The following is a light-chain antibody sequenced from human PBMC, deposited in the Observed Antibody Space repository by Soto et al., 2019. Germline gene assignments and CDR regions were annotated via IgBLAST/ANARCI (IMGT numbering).Light chain of an antibody. CDR1: SSNIGANYD. J-gene: IGLJ1*01. V-gene: IGLV1-40*01. CDR3: QSHDSSLSGYV. Sequence: QSVLTQPPSVSGAPGQRVTISCTGSSSNIGANYDVHWYQQLPGTAPKLLIYGNSNRASGVPDRFSGSKSGTSASLAITGLQAEDEADYYCQSHDSSLSGYVFGTGTKLTVL. CDR2: GNS.